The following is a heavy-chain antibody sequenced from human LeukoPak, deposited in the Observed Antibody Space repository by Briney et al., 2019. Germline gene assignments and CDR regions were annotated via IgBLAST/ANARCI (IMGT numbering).Heavy chain of an antibody. Sequence: PGGSLRLSCAASGFISSSFAMNWVRRAPGKGLEWVSYISPTYDIYYSDPVRGRFTISRDNAKNSLYLQMNSLRDEDTAVYYCARDHNWGFDYWGQGTLVAVSS. CDR1: GFISSSFA. V-gene: IGHV3-48*02. J-gene: IGHJ4*02. CDR3: ARDHNWGFDY. D-gene: IGHD7-27*01. CDR2: ISPTYDI.